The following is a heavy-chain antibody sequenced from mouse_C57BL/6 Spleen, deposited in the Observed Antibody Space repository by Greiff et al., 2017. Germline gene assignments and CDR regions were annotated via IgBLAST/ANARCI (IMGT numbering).Heavy chain of an antibody. V-gene: IGHV1-72*01. J-gene: IGHJ4*01. D-gene: IGHD2-5*01. CDR1: GYTFTSYW. CDR2: IDPTSGGT. CDR3: AREGHNNNYQGFMDN. Sequence: QVQLQQPGAELVQPGASVKLSCKASGYTFTSYWMHWVKQRPGRGLEWIGRIDPTSGGTKSNEKFKSKATLTVGKPPSTAYMQLSSLTSEDTAVYYGAREGHNNNYQGFMDNWGQGTSVTVAT.